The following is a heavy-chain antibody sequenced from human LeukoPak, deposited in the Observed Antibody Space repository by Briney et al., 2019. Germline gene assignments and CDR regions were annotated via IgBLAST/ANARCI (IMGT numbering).Heavy chain of an antibody. CDR1: GYTLTELS. CDR3: ATGSSDSGDWYYYYYMDV. Sequence: ASVKVSCKVSGYTLTELSMHWVRQAPGEGLEWMGGFDPEDGETIYAQKFQGRVTMTEDTSTDTAYMELSSLRSEDTAVYYCATGSSDSGDWYYYYYMDVWGKGTTVTVSS. D-gene: IGHD2-21*01. CDR2: FDPEDGET. V-gene: IGHV1-24*01. J-gene: IGHJ6*03.